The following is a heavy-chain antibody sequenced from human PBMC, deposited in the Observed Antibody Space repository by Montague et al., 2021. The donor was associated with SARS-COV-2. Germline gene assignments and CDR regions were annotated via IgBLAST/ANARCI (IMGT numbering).Heavy chain of an antibody. CDR3: ARLRDGVVPSPILGIGPYFTYYYMDV. D-gene: IGHD2-15*01. CDR1: GGSFSGYY. CDR2: INHGGST. Sequence: SXTLSLTCAVHGGSFSGYYWNWIRQRPGKGLEWIGEINHGGSTNYNPSLKNRLTIPADTSKNQFSLKLTSVAATDTAVYYCARLRDGVVPSPILGIGPYFTYYYMDVWGKGTTVTVS. J-gene: IGHJ6*03. V-gene: IGHV4-34*01.